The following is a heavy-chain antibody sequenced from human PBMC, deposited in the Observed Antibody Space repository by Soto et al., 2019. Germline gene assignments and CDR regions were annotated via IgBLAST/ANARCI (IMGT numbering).Heavy chain of an antibody. D-gene: IGHD2-15*01. CDR2: IYYSGST. Sequence: KTSETLSLTCTVSGGSISSDDYYWSWIRQPPGKGLEWIGYIYYSGSTYYNPSLKSRVTISVDTSKNQFSLKLSSVTAADTAVYYCARAVIVVVVAATGGTNWFDPWGQGTLVTVSS. CDR3: ARAVIVVVVAATGGTNWFDP. V-gene: IGHV4-30-4*01. CDR1: GGSISSDDYY. J-gene: IGHJ5*02.